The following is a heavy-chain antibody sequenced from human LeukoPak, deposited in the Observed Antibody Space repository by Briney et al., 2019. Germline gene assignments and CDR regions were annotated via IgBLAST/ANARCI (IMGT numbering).Heavy chain of an antibody. Sequence: PSETLSLTCTVSGGSISSYYWSWIRQPPGKGLEWIGCIYYSGSTNYNPSLKSRVTISVDTSKNQFSLKLSSVTAADTAVYYCARDGGDGYNRYYFDYWGQGTLVTVSS. D-gene: IGHD5-24*01. J-gene: IGHJ4*02. CDR3: ARDGGDGYNRYYFDY. CDR1: GGSISSYY. V-gene: IGHV4-59*01. CDR2: IYYSGST.